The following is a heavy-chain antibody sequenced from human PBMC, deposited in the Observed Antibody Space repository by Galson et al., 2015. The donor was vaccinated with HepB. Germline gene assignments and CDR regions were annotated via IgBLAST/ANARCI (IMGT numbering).Heavy chain of an antibody. CDR2: ISGSGGST. V-gene: IGHV3-23*01. D-gene: IGHD2-15*01. CDR3: AVLGGYCSGGSCYYFDY. Sequence: SLRLSCAASGFTFSSYAMSWVRQAPGKGLEWVSAISGSGGSTYYADSVKGRFTISRDNSKNTLYLQMNSLRAEDTAVYYCAVLGGYCSGGSCYYFDYWGQGTLVTVSS. CDR1: GFTFSSYA. J-gene: IGHJ4*02.